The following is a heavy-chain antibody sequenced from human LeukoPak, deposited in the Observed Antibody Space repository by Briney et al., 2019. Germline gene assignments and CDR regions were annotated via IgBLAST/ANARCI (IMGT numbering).Heavy chain of an antibody. D-gene: IGHD1-26*01. CDR2: ISWNGGST. Sequence: GGSLRLSCAASGFNFDDYGMTWVRQAPGEGLEWVSGISWNGGSTAYVDSVKGRFTISRDSAKNSLYLQMNSLRGEDTALYYCARGSGSYSNFFDFWGQGTLVTASS. V-gene: IGHV3-20*04. J-gene: IGHJ4*02. CDR3: ARGSGSYSNFFDF. CDR1: GFNFDDYG.